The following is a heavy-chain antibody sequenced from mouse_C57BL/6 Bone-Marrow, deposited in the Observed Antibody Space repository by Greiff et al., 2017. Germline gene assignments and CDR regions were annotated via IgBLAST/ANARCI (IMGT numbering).Heavy chain of an antibody. V-gene: IGHV1-64*01. CDR3: ERSGYYGSGVYFDY. Sequence: QVQLQQPGAELVKPGASVKLSCTASGYTFTSYYMHWVKQRPGQGLEWIGRIHPNNGGTDYDAKFQSKATLTADTSSSTAYMQLSSLTSEDSAVYDGERSGYYGSGVYFDYWGRGTALTVSA. CDR2: IHPNNGGT. CDR1: GYTFTSYY. D-gene: IGHD1-2*01. J-gene: IGHJ2*01.